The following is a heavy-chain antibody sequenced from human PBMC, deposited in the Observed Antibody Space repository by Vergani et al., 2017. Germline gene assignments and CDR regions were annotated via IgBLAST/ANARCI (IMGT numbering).Heavy chain of an antibody. J-gene: IGHJ1*01. Sequence: QVQLVQSGAEVKKPGASVKVSCKASGYTFTGYYMHWVRQATGQGLEWMGWINPNSGGTNYAQKFQGRVTITRDTSISTAYMELSRLRSDDTAVYYCARDSSPGGPQDSWSYYSYFQHWGQGTLVTVSS. CDR3: ARDSSPGGPQDSWSYYSYFQH. D-gene: IGHD1-26*01. CDR1: GYTFTGYY. V-gene: IGHV1-2*02. CDR2: INPNSGGT.